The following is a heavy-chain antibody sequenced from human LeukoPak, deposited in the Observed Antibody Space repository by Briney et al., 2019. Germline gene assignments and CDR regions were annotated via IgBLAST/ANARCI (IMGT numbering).Heavy chain of an antibody. Sequence: PGGSLRLSCAASGFTLSSYAMSWVRQGPGKGLEWVSAISVSGNTYHADSVKGRFTISRDNFKNTVDLQVSGLKEEDTAVYYCARDWGQRGVGATLANWGQGTLVIVSS. J-gene: IGHJ4*02. CDR2: ISVSGNT. D-gene: IGHD1-26*01. CDR3: ARDWGQRGVGATLAN. CDR1: GFTLSSYA. V-gene: IGHV3-23*01.